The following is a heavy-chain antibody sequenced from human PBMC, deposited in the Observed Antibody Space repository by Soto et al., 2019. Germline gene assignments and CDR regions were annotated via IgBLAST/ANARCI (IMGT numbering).Heavy chain of an antibody. D-gene: IGHD2-2*01. CDR1: GYTFTSYY. CDR2: INPSGGST. Sequence: ASVKVSCKASGYTFTSYYMHWVRQAPGQGREWMGIINPSGGSTSYAQKFQGRVTMTRDTYTSTVYMELRSLRSEDTAVYYCARGYCSSTSGVPNDYWGQGTLVTVSS. J-gene: IGHJ4*02. CDR3: ARGYCSSTSGVPNDY. V-gene: IGHV1-46*01.